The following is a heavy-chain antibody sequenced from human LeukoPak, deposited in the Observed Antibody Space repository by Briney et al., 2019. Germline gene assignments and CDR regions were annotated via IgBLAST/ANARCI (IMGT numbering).Heavy chain of an antibody. Sequence: SETLSLTCTISGGSISSYFWSWIRQPPGKGLEWIGYIYYTGSTNYNPSLKSRVIVSLDTSKNQFSLKLSSVTAADTAVYYCARTRYDYYDSSGEVSYYMDVWGKGTTVTISS. J-gene: IGHJ6*03. CDR2: IYYTGST. D-gene: IGHD3-22*01. CDR3: ARTRYDYYDSSGEVSYYMDV. V-gene: IGHV4-59*01. CDR1: GGSISSYF.